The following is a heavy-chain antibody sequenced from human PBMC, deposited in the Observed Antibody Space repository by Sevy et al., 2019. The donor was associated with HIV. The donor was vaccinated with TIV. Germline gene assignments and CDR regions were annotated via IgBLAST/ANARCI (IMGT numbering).Heavy chain of an antibody. CDR2: IRTKAYGGTR. CDR3: TRAERDYFYMDV. V-gene: IGHV3-49*04. J-gene: IGHJ6*03. CDR1: GFTFSNYV. Sequence: GGSLRLSCTGSGFTFSNYVMSWVRQAPGKGLEWVASIRTKAYGGTRAYAASVKGRFTVSRDDSKSIAYLEMNSLKIEDTAVYYCTRAERDYFYMDVWGKGTTVTVSS.